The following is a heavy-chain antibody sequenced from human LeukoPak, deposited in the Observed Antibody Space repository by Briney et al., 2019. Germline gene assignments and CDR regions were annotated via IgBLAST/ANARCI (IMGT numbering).Heavy chain of an antibody. CDR3: ANSGNSPFDY. Sequence: SQTLSFTCTVSGGSISSGSYYWSWTRQPAGKGLEWIGRIYTSGSTNYNPSLKSRATISMDTSKNQFSLNLRSVTAADTAVYYCANSGNSPFDYWGQGTLVTVSS. V-gene: IGHV4-61*02. CDR2: IYTSGST. D-gene: IGHD1-26*01. CDR1: GGSISSGSYY. J-gene: IGHJ4*02.